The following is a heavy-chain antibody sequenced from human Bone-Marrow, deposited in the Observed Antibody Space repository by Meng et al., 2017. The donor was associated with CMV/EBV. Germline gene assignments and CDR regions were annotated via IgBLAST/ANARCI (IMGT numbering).Heavy chain of an antibody. Sequence: ASVKVSCKASGYTFTSYYMHWVRQAPGQGLEWMGIINLSGGSTSYAQKFQGRVTMTRNTSISTAYMELSSLKSEDTAMYYCARRGGAGWGPKEPHYWGQGALVTVSS. CDR2: INLSGGST. J-gene: IGHJ4*02. CDR1: GYTFTSYY. V-gene: IGHV1-46*01. CDR3: ARRGGAGWGPKEPHY. D-gene: IGHD3-16*01.